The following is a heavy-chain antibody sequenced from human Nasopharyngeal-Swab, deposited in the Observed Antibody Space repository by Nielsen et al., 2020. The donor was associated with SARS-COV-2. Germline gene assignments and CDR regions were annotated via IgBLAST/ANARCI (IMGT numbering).Heavy chain of an antibody. CDR2: INPNSGGT. Sequence: ASVQVSCKASRYTFTDFYMHWVRQAPGQGLEWMGWINPNSGGTNYAQKFQGWVTMTRDTSISTAYMELSRLRSDDTAVYYCARDLGGSSWLGYYFDYWGQGTLVTVSS. CDR1: RYTFTDFY. V-gene: IGHV1-2*04. CDR3: ARDLGGSSWLGYYFDY. J-gene: IGHJ4*02. D-gene: IGHD6-13*01.